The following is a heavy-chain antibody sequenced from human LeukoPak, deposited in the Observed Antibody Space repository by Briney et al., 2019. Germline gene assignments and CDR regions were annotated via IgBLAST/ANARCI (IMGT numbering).Heavy chain of an antibody. D-gene: IGHD1-26*01. Sequence: ASVKVSCKASGYTFTGYYMHWVRQAPGQGLEWMGWINPNSGGTNYAQKFQGRVTMTRDTSISTVYMELSSLRSEDTAVYYCARIGELGHFDYWGQGTLVTVSS. J-gene: IGHJ4*02. CDR2: INPNSGGT. CDR1: GYTFTGYY. V-gene: IGHV1-2*02. CDR3: ARIGELGHFDY.